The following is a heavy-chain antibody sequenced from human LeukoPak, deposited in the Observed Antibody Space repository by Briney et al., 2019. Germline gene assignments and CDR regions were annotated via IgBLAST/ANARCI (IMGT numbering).Heavy chain of an antibody. D-gene: IGHD3-10*01. CDR2: INWNGGST. J-gene: IGHJ4*02. V-gene: IGHV3-20*04. Sequence: GGSLRLSCAASGFTFDDYGMSWVRQAPGKGLEWVSGINWNGGSTGYADSVKGRFTISRDNAKNSLYLQMNSLRAEDTAVYYCARDMGAGYYYGSGSYSYWGQGTLVTVSS. CDR1: GFTFDDYG. CDR3: ARDMGAGYYYGSGSYSY.